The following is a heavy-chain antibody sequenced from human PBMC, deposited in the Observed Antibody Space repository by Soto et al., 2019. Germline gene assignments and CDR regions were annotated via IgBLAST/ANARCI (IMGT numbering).Heavy chain of an antibody. V-gene: IGHV3-23*01. D-gene: IGHD6-13*01. CDR3: AKDFGGDVAAAGYET. CDR2: ISGSGGST. CDR1: GFTFSSYA. J-gene: IGHJ4*02. Sequence: EVQLLESGGGLVQPGGSLRLSCAASGFTFSSYAMSWVRQAPGKGLEWVSAISGSGGSTYYADYVKGRFTISRDNSKNTLYLQMNSLRAEDTAVYYCAKDFGGDVAAAGYETWGQGTLVTVSS.